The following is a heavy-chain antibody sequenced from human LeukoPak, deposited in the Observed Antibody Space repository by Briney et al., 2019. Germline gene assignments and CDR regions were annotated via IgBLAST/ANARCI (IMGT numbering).Heavy chain of an antibody. CDR2: LVYDERI. CDR3: ARNLSAAFDF. D-gene: IGHD6-19*01. CDR1: GFPFSSYG. Sequence: GGSLRLSCAASGFPFSSYGMHWVRQAPGKGLEWVARLVYDERIDYANSVKGRFSISRDNSKNTLFLDMSDLRVEDTAVYYCARNLSAAFDFWGQGVLVTVSS. V-gene: IGHV3-33*01. J-gene: IGHJ4*02.